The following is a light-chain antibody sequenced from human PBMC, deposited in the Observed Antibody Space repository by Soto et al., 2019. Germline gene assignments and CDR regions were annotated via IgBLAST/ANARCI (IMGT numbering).Light chain of an antibody. Sequence: QLVLTQPPSASGTPGQRVTIPCSGGTSNIGTNTVNWYQQVPGTAPKLPLYHNTKRPSGVPDRFSRSKSGTSASLAISGLQCEDEADYYCAAWHDSLNGVIFGAGTKLTVL. CDR3: AAWHDSLNGVI. J-gene: IGLJ2*01. CDR1: TSNIGTNT. V-gene: IGLV1-44*01. CDR2: HNT.